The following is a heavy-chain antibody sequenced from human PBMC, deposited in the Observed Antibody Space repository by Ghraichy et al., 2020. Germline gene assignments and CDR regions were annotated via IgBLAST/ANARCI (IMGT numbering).Heavy chain of an antibody. CDR2: IYYSGST. Sequence: SETLSLTCTVSGGSITSTSYYWGWIRQPPGKGLEWIGTIYYSGSTYYNPSLQSRVAISVDTSKNQFSLKLTSVTAADTAVYHCGRADCSGTSCYVYFDYWGQGALVTVSS. D-gene: IGHD2-2*01. J-gene: IGHJ4*02. CDR3: GRADCSGTSCYVYFDY. CDR1: GGSITSTSYY. V-gene: IGHV4-39*01.